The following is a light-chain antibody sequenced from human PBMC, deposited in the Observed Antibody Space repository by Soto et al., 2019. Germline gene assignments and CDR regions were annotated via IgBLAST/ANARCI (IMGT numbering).Light chain of an antibody. V-gene: IGLV2-11*01. CDR3: CSYAGGYTVV. CDR1: SNYIGDYHY. CDR2: DVT. J-gene: IGLJ1*01. Sequence: ALAQPRSVSGSPGQSVTISCAGTSNYIGDYHYVSWYQQHPGKAPKLLIFDVTKRPSGVPDRFSGSKSGNTASLTISGLQAEDDADYYCCSYAGGYTVVFGTGTKLTVL.